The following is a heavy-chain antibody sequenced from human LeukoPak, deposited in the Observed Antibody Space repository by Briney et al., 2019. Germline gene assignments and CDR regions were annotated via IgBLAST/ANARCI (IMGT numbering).Heavy chain of an antibody. V-gene: IGHV4-61*02. CDR1: GGSISSGSYY. CDR3: ARDRWEPSPLPFD. Sequence: PSETLSLTCTVSGGSISSGSYYWSWMRPPAGKGLEWIRRIYTSGSTNYNPFLKSRVTISVDTSKNQFSLKLSSVTAADTAVYYCARDRWEPSPLPFDWGQGTLVTVSS. J-gene: IGHJ4*02. CDR2: IYTSGST. D-gene: IGHD4-23*01.